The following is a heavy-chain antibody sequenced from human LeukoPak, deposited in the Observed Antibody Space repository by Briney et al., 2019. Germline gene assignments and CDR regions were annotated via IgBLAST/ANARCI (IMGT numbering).Heavy chain of an antibody. CDR2: INHSGST. CDR1: GGSFSGYY. J-gene: IGHJ4*02. CDR3: ARVVSATRGGVLVDY. V-gene: IGHV4-34*01. D-gene: IGHD2-2*01. Sequence: SETLSLTCAVYGGSFSGYYWSWIRQPPGKGLEWIGEINHSGSTNYNPSLKSRVTISVDTSKNQFSLKLSSVTAADTAVYYCARVVSATRGGVLVDYWGQGTLVTVSS.